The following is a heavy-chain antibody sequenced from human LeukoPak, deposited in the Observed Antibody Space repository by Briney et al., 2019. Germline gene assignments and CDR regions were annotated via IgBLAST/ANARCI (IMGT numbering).Heavy chain of an antibody. CDR3: ARLWNRWFDP. CDR2: IYPGDSDA. J-gene: IGHJ5*02. D-gene: IGHD1-1*01. V-gene: IGHV5-51*01. CDR1: GYSFTTYW. Sequence: GESLKISCKGSGYSFTTYWIGWVRQMPGKGLEWMGIIYPGDSDARYSPSFQGQVTISADKSISTAYLQWGSLKASDSAIYYCARLWNRWFDPWGQGTLVTVSS.